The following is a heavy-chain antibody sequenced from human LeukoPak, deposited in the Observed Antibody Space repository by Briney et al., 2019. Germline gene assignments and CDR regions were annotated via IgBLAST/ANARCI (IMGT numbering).Heavy chain of an antibody. CDR3: GKEEFGELVIGY. CDR1: GSTFSDYA. D-gene: IGHD3-10*01. Sequence: GGSLRLSCAASGSTFSDYAMTWVRQAPGKGLEWVSGISDSGSKTYYADSVQGRFTISRDNSKNSLFLQMNSLRAEDTAVYYCGKEEFGELVIGYWGQGILVTVTS. V-gene: IGHV3-23*01. J-gene: IGHJ4*02. CDR2: ISDSGSKT.